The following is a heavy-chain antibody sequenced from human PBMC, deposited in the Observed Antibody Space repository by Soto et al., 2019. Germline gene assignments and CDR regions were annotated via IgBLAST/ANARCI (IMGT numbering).Heavy chain of an antibody. D-gene: IGHD6-13*01. V-gene: IGHV1-18*04. J-gene: IGHJ5*02. CDR1: GYTFTSYG. Sequence: ASVKVSCKASGYTFTSYGISWVRQAPGQGLEWMGWISAYNGNTNYAQKLQGRVTMTTDTSTSTAYMELRSLRSDDTAVYYCARIIAAAGSKWFDPWGQGTLVTSPQ. CDR2: ISAYNGNT. CDR3: ARIIAAAGSKWFDP.